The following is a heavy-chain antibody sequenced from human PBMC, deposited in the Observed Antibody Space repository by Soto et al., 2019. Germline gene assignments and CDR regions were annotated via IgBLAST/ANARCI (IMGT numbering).Heavy chain of an antibody. CDR3: VRKRQQWLVGDS. V-gene: IGHV1-3*01. D-gene: IGHD6-19*01. J-gene: IGHJ4*02. Sequence: QAQLVQSGAEVKKPGASVKVSCKTSGYTLSSFGIHWVRQAPGQRLEWMGWINVGNGNTKYLQKLQGRVTFSRDTSANTAYMELTRLTSEDTAVYYCVRKRQQWLVGDSWGQGYLVTVSS. CDR1: GYTLSSFG. CDR2: INVGNGNT.